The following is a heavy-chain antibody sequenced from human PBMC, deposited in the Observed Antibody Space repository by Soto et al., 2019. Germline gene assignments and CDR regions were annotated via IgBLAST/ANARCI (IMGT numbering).Heavy chain of an antibody. D-gene: IGHD1-1*01. J-gene: IGHJ2*01. CDR1: GYSFTNYC. CDR3: AREGGLLAASWHDEV. CDR2: INPRTGST. V-gene: IGHV1-46*01. Sequence: QVQLVQSGADVKKPGTSVKVSCKAAGYSFTNYCMYWVRQAPGQGLEWMGMINPRTGSTRYAQKFQDRFTLTRDTSKTTVYMELSTLISADTAVYYCAREGGLLAASWHDEVWGPGTLVTVSS.